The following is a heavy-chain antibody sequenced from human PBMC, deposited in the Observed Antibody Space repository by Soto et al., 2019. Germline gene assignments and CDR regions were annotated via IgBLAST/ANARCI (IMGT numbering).Heavy chain of an antibody. V-gene: IGHV1-46*01. Sequence: GASVKVSCKASGYTFTSYYMHWVRQAPGEGLEWMGIINPSGGSTSYAQKFQGRVTMTRDTSTSTVYMELSSLRSEDTAVYYCARDQYSSGWYGDYYYYGMDVWGQGTTVTVSS. D-gene: IGHD6-19*01. J-gene: IGHJ6*02. CDR1: GYTFTSYY. CDR3: ARDQYSSGWYGDYYYYGMDV. CDR2: INPSGGST.